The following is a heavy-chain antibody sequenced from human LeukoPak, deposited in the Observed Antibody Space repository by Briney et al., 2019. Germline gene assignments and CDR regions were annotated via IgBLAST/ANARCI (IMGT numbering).Heavy chain of an antibody. Sequence: SETLSLTCSVSGGSISGTTYYWSWVRQPPGKGLEWIGNIFYSGNTNTHYNPSLERRVTISVDTSKNQFSLRLTSVTAADTALYFCANRLLRSGTGAFDIWGQGTVVIVSS. J-gene: IGHJ3*02. V-gene: IGHV4-39*01. CDR2: IFYSGNTNT. D-gene: IGHD1-1*01. CDR1: GGSISGTTYY. CDR3: ANRLLRSGTGAFDI.